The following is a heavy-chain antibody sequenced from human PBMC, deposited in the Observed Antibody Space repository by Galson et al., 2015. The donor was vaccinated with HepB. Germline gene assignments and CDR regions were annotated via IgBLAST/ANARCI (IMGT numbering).Heavy chain of an antibody. J-gene: IGHJ3*01. CDR1: GGTFSHTA. CDR3: ARDKSTSEPYDAFDV. Sequence: SVKVSCKASGGTFSHTAISWVRQATGQGLEWLGGIIPIVDKPYIAQKFRGRLTITADASTHTVYMELDSLRSEDTAVYFCARDKSTSEPYDAFDVWGQGTMLTVSS. D-gene: IGHD1-14*01. V-gene: IGHV1-69*13. CDR2: IIPIVDKP.